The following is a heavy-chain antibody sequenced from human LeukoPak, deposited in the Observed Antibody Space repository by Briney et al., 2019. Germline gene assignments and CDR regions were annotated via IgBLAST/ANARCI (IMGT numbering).Heavy chain of an antibody. J-gene: IGHJ5*02. Sequence: GGSLRLSCAASGFTFSSYAMSWVRQAPGKGLEWVSAISGSGGSTYYADSVKGRFTISRDNSKNTLYLQMNSLRAEDTAVYYCAKGVYDSSGYYNWFDPWGQGTLVTVSS. D-gene: IGHD3-22*01. CDR3: AKGVYDSSGYYNWFDP. CDR1: GFTFSSYA. CDR2: ISGSGGST. V-gene: IGHV3-23*01.